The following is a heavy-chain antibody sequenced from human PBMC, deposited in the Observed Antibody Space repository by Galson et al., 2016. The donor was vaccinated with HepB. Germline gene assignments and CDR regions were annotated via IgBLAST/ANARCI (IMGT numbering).Heavy chain of an antibody. CDR2: TYYRSKWYN. CDR1: GDSVSSNTAA. CDR3: ARVYCIGTNCYPPPSKGTFDI. J-gene: IGHJ3*02. V-gene: IGHV6-1*01. D-gene: IGHD2-2*01. Sequence: CAISGDSVSSNTAAWSWIRQSPSRGLEWLGRTYYRSKWYNDHAVSVKSRVTINPDTSKNQFSLQLSPVTPADTAIYYCARVYCIGTNCYPPPSKGTFDIWGQGTVVTVSS.